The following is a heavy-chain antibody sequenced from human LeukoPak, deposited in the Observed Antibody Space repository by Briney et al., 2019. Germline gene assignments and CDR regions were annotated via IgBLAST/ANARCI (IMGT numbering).Heavy chain of an antibody. CDR3: ARLISRSYSQIDS. CDR2: IYYSGST. V-gene: IGHV4-59*01. Sequence: PSETLSLTCTVSGGSITSYYWSWIRQPPGKGLEWIGYIYYSGSTNYNPSLKSRVTISVDTSKNQFSLKVSSVTAADTAVYYCARLISRSYSQIDSWGQGTLVTVSS. J-gene: IGHJ4*02. CDR1: GGSITSYY. D-gene: IGHD1-26*01.